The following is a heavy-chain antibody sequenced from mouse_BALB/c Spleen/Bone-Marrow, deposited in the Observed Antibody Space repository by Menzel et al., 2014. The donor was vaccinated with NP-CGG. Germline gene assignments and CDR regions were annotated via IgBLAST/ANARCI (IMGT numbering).Heavy chain of an antibody. J-gene: IGHJ3*01. Sequence: EVQLQQSGAELVKPGASVKLSCTASGFNIKDTYMHWVKQGPEQGLEWIGRIDPANGNTKYDPKFQGKATITADTSSNTAYLQLSSLTSEDTAVYYCASYYYGSSSFAYWGQGTLVTVSA. D-gene: IGHD1-1*01. CDR3: ASYYYGSSSFAY. CDR1: GFNIKDTY. CDR2: IDPANGNT. V-gene: IGHV14-3*02.